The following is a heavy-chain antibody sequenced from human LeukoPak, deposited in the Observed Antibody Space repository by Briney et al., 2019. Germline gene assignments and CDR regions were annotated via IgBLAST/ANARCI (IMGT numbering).Heavy chain of an antibody. J-gene: IGHJ4*02. D-gene: IGHD3-9*01. CDR2: IHYTGAT. CDR1: GGSTTGYY. V-gene: IGHV4-34*01. Sequence: SETLSLTCAVYGGSTTGYYWSWIRQTPGRVLEWVGEIHYTGATSYNPSLKSRATISTDTSKNQFSLRLSSVTAADTAVYYCARGNILTGYCFDFWGQGALVTVSS. CDR3: ARGNILTGYCFDF.